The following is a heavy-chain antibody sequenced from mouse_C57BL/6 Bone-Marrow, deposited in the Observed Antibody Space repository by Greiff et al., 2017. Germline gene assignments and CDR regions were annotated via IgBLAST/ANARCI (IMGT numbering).Heavy chain of an antibody. Sequence: VQLQQSGAELVRPGASVKLSCTASGFNIKDDYMHWVKQRPEQGLEWIGWFDPENGDTEYASKFQGKATITADTSSNTAYLQLSSLTSEDTAVYYCTTDTTVVAPAYWGQGTLVTVSA. CDR2: FDPENGDT. V-gene: IGHV14-4*01. J-gene: IGHJ3*01. CDR3: TTDTTVVAPAY. D-gene: IGHD1-1*01. CDR1: GFNIKDDY.